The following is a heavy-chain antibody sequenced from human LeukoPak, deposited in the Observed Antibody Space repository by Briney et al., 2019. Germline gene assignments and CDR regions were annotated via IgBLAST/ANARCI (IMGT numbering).Heavy chain of an antibody. D-gene: IGHD1-26*01. CDR2: IRSKANSYAT. CDR3: AKDPTGALGFGFDY. V-gene: IGHV3-73*01. J-gene: IGHJ4*02. Sequence: GGSLKLSCAASGFNFSGSAMHWVRQASGKGLDWVGRIRSKANSYATAFAASVKGRFTISRDDSKNTAYLQMNSLKTEDTAVYYCAKDPTGALGFGFDYWGQGTLVTVSS. CDR1: GFNFSGSA.